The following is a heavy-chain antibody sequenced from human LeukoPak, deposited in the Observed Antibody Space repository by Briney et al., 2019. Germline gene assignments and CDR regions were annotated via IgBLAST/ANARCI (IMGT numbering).Heavy chain of an antibody. CDR2: INHSGST. Sequence: PSETLSLTCAVYGGSFSGYYWSWIRQPPGKGLEWIGEINHSGSTNYNPSLKSRVTISVDTSKNQFSLKLSSVTAADTAVYYCAREGSSSDNEYNWFDPWGQGTLVTVSS. D-gene: IGHD2-15*01. V-gene: IGHV4-34*01. J-gene: IGHJ5*02. CDR3: AREGSSSDNEYNWFDP. CDR1: GGSFSGYY.